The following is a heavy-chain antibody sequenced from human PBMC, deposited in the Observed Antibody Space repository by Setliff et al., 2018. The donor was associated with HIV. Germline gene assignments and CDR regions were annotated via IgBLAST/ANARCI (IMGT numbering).Heavy chain of an antibody. CDR2: IYHSGST. Sequence: SETLSLTCSVSGSSISSGDYYWGWIRQPPGKGLEWIGYIYHSGSTYYNPSLKSPVTISVDTSKNQFSLKPSFVTAADTAVYYCARSLRYFDWSLRRPSHDAFDFWGQGTMVTVSS. D-gene: IGHD3-9*01. V-gene: IGHV4-30-4*08. J-gene: IGHJ3*01. CDR1: GSSISSGDYY. CDR3: ARSLRYFDWSLRRPSHDAFDF.